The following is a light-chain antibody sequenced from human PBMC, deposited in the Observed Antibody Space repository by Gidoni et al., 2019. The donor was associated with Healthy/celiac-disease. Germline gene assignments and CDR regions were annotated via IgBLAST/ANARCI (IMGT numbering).Light chain of an antibody. V-gene: IGKV1-39*01. CDR2: AAS. Sequence: DIQMTQSPSSLSASVGDGVTITCRASQSISSYLNWYQQKPGKAPKLLIYAASSLQGGVPSRFSGSGSGTDFTLTISSLQPEDFATYYCQQSYSTLALTFGGGTKVEIK. CDR3: QQSYSTLALT. J-gene: IGKJ4*01. CDR1: QSISSY.